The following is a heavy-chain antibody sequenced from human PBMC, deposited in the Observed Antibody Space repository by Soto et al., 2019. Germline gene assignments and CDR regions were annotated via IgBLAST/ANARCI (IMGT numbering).Heavy chain of an antibody. V-gene: IGHV3-9*01. J-gene: IGHJ4*02. Sequence: PGGSLRLSCAASGFTFDDYDMHWVRQAPGKGLEWVSSISWNSGSIGYADSVKGRFTISRDNAKNSLYLQMNSLIVEVTALYYCTVLGSALSGWGQGTLVTVSS. CDR2: ISWNSGSI. CDR3: TVLGSALSG. D-gene: IGHD6-25*01. CDR1: GFTFDDYD.